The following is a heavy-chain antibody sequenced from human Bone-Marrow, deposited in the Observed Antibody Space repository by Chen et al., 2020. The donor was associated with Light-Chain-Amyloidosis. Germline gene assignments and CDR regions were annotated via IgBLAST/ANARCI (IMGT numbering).Heavy chain of an antibody. D-gene: IGHD5-12*01. J-gene: IGHJ4*02. Sequence: EVQLLESGGGLVHPGGSLRLSCAASGFTFYNYAMSWVRQAPVKGLEWVSMRIGDGFTTYYAESVGGRFTIARENSQNKVYLQMNNLRADDTAIYYWAKGRRDGYNDPFWDYWGQGILVTVSS. CDR1: GFTFYNYA. CDR3: AKGRRDGYNDPFWDY. CDR2: RIGDGFTT. V-gene: IGHV3-23*01.